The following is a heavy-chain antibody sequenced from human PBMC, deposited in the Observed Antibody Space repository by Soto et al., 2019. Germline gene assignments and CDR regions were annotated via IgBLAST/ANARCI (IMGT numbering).Heavy chain of an antibody. Sequence: QVQLVQSGAEVKKPGSSVKVSCKASAGTFSSYTISWVRQAPGQGLEWMGRIIPILGIANYAQKFQGRVTITADKSTSTGYMELSSLRSEDTAVYYCAGNGYSSSWSENWFDPWGQGTLVTVSS. CDR1: AGTFSSYT. V-gene: IGHV1-69*02. CDR2: IIPILGIA. J-gene: IGHJ5*02. CDR3: AGNGYSSSWSENWFDP. D-gene: IGHD6-13*01.